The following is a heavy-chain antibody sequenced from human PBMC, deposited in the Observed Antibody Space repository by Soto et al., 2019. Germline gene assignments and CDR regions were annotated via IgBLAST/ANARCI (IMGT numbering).Heavy chain of an antibody. CDR1: GFTFSSYA. J-gene: IGHJ5*02. D-gene: IGHD1-26*01. V-gene: IGHV3-30-3*01. Sequence: GGSLRLSCAASGFTFSSYAMHWVRQAPGKGLEWVAVISYDGSNKYYADSVKGRFTISRDNSKNTLYLQMNSLRAEDTAVYYCARWGATTNWFDPWGQGAPVTVSS. CDR3: ARWGATTNWFDP. CDR2: ISYDGSNK.